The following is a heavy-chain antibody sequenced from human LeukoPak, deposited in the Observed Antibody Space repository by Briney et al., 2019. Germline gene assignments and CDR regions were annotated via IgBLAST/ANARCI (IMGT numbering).Heavy chain of an antibody. D-gene: IGHD3-10*01. CDR3: YAHGSGSYWAIGY. J-gene: IGHJ4*02. Sequence: GGSLRLSCAASGFTVSSNYMSWVRRAPGKGLGWVSVIYSGGSTYYADSVKGRFTISRDNSKNTLYLQMNSLRAEDTAVYYCYAHGSGSYWAIGYWGQGTLVTVSS. CDR2: IYSGGST. V-gene: IGHV3-53*01. CDR1: GFTVSSNY.